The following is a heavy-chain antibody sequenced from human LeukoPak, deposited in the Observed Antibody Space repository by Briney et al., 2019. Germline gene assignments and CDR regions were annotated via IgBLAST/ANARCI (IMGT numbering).Heavy chain of an antibody. CDR1: GFTFSSYS. D-gene: IGHD2-21*01. CDR2: ISSSSSYI. CDR3: GVAGAGWYFDL. V-gene: IGHV3-21*01. Sequence: GGSLRLSCAASGFTFSSYSMNWVRQAPGKGLEWVSSISSSSSYIYYADSVKGRFTISRDNAKNSLYLQMNSLRAEDTAVYYCGVAGAGWYFDLWGRGTLVTVSS. J-gene: IGHJ2*01.